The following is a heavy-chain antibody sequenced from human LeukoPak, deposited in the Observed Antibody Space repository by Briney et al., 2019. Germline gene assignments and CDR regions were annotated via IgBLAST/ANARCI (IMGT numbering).Heavy chain of an antibody. CDR2: ISTSASTI. V-gene: IGHV3-48*03. CDR3: ARAPSEIGGYYPEYFRH. D-gene: IGHD3-22*01. Sequence: GGSLRLSCAASGFLFSTYEMNWVRQAPGKGLEWVSYISTSASTIYYADSVKGRFTISRDDAKNTVSLQMNSLRAEDTGVYYCARAPSEIGGYYPEYFRHWGQGTLVTVSS. J-gene: IGHJ1*01. CDR1: GFLFSTYE.